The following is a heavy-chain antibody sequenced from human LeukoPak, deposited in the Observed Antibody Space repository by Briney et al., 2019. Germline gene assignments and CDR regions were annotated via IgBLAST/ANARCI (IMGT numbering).Heavy chain of an antibody. D-gene: IGHD5-24*01. V-gene: IGHV3-53*01. CDR2: IYSGGST. CDR1: GFTVSSNY. Sequence: PGGSLRLSCAASGFTVSSNYMGWVRQAPGKGLEWVSVIYSGGSTYYADSVKGRFTISRDNSKNTLYLQMNGLRAEDTAVYYCASTGRRDGYNSGKLDYWGQGTLVTVSS. J-gene: IGHJ4*02. CDR3: ASTGRRDGYNSGKLDY.